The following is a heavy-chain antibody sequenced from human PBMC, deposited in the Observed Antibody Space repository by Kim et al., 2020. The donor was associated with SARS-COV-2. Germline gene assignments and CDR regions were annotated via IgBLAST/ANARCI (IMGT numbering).Heavy chain of an antibody. V-gene: IGHV4-34*01. CDR3: AMGYYDFWSGYSYAFDI. J-gene: IGHJ3*02. D-gene: IGHD3-3*01. Sequence: LKSRVTISVDTSKNQFSLKLSSVTAADTAVYYCAMGYYDFWSGYSYAFDIWGQGTMVTVSS.